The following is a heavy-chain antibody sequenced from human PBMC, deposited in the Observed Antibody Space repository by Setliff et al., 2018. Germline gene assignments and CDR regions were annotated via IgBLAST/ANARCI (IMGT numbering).Heavy chain of an antibody. CDR3: AREQWLDPPGYYYMDV. Sequence: SETLSLTCTVSGGSISSRSYWGWVRQPPAKGLEWIGAIYYSGSAYSSPSLKSRVAISVDTSKNQFSLKLNAVTAADMAVYYCAREQWLDPPGYYYMDVWAKGTTVTVSS. V-gene: IGHV4-39*02. CDR1: GGSISSRSY. D-gene: IGHD6-19*01. CDR2: IYYSGSA. J-gene: IGHJ6*03.